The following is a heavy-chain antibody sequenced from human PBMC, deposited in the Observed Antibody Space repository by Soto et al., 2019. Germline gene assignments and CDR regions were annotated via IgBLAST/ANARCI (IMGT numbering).Heavy chain of an antibody. Sequence: SGPTVVNPTQTLTLTCNFSGFSLSTSIKCVSWIRGPAGKGLEWLALIDWDDDKYYSTSLKTRLTISTDTSKNQVVLTMTNMDAVEAATYYCARIRGYNVGGYYDYYGMDVWGQGTTVTVSS. D-gene: IGHD1-20*01. CDR1: GFSLSTSIKC. CDR3: ARIRGYNVGGYYDYYGMDV. J-gene: IGHJ6*02. V-gene: IGHV2-70*01. CDR2: IDWDDDK.